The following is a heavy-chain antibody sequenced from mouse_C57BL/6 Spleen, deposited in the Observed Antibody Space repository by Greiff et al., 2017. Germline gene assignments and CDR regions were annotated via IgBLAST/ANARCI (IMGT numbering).Heavy chain of an antibody. D-gene: IGHD1-1*01. CDR2: IFPGSGST. V-gene: IGHV1-75*01. CDR1: GYTFTDYY. Sequence: QVQLQQSGPELVKPGASVKISCKASGYTFTDYYINWVKQRPGQGLEWIGWIFPGSGSTYYNEKFKGKATLTVDKSSSTAYMLLSSLTSEDSAVYFCARRIRYGSSSSYFDYWGQGTTLTVSS. J-gene: IGHJ2*01. CDR3: ARRIRYGSSSSYFDY.